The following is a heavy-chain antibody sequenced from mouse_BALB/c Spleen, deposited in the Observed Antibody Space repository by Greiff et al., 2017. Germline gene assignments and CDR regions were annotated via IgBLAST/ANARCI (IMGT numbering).Heavy chain of an antibody. Sequence: EVQGVESGGGLVKPGGSLKLSCAASGFTFSDYYMYWVRQTPEKRLEWVATISDGGSYTYYPDSVKGRFTISRDNAKNNLYLQMSSLKSEDTAMYYCARGGLLRNAAMDYWGQGTTVTVSS. CDR3: ARGGLLRNAAMDY. J-gene: IGHJ4*01. CDR2: ISDGGSYT. CDR1: GFTFSDYY. D-gene: IGHD2-3*01. V-gene: IGHV5-4*02.